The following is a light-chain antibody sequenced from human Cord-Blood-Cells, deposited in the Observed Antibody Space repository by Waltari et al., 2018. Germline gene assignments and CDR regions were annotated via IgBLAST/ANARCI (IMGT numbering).Light chain of an antibody. Sequence: DIVMTQSPDSLAVSLGERATINCKSSQSVLYSSNNKNYLAWYQQKPGQPPKLLIYWASTRESGVPDRFSGSGSGTDFTLTISSLQAEDVVVYYCQQYYSTLTFGGGTKVEIK. CDR1: QSVLYSSNNKNY. J-gene: IGKJ4*01. CDR3: QQYYSTLT. CDR2: WAS. V-gene: IGKV4-1*01.